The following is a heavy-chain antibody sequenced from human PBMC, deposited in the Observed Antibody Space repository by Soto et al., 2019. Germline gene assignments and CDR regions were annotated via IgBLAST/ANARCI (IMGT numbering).Heavy chain of an antibody. CDR2: INPSGGST. V-gene: IGHV1-46*03. CDR1: GYTFTSYY. J-gene: IGHJ6*02. CDR3: ARDDPLYSRYYYGMDV. D-gene: IGHD3-16*02. Sequence: GASVKGLCKASGYTFTSYYMHWVRQAPGQGLEWMGIINPSGGSTSYAQKFQGRVTMTRDTSTSTVYMELSSLRSEDTAVYYCARDDPLYSRYYYGMDVWGQGTTVTVSS.